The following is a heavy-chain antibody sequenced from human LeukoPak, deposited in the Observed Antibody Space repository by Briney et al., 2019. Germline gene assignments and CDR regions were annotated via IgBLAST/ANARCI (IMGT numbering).Heavy chain of an antibody. V-gene: IGHV5-51*01. CDR3: ARGGGGITIFGVVIIDAFDI. CDR1: GYSFINYW. D-gene: IGHD3-3*01. Sequence: GESLKISCKGSGYSFINYWIGWVRQMPGKGLEWMGIIYPGDSDTRYSPSFQGQVTISADKSISTAYLQWSSLKASDTAMYYCARGGGGITIFGVVIIDAFDIWGQGTMVTVSS. J-gene: IGHJ3*02. CDR2: IYPGDSDT.